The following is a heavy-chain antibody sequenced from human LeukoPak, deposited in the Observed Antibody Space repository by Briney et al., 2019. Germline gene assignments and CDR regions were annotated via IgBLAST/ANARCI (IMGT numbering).Heavy chain of an antibody. Sequence: PSETLSLTCAVYGGSFSGYYWSWIRQPPGKGLEWIGEINHSGSTNYNPSLKSRVTISVDTSKNQFSLKLSSVTAADTAVYYCASPRPYGDYYYYYYGMDVWGQGTTVTVSS. D-gene: IGHD4-17*01. V-gene: IGHV4-34*01. CDR3: ASPRPYGDYYYYYYGMDV. CDR2: INHSGST. J-gene: IGHJ6*02. CDR1: GGSFSGYY.